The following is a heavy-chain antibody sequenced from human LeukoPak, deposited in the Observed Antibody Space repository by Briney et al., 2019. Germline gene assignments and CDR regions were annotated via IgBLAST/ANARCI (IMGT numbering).Heavy chain of an antibody. CDR3: ARHYLPATRFDY. CDR1: GYSISSGYY. J-gene: IGHJ4*02. CDR2: IYHSGRT. Sequence: KPSETLSLTCTVSGYSISSGYYWGWIRPPPGKGLEWIGSIYHSGRTFYNPSLKSRVTISVDTSKNQFSLKLTSVTAADTAVYYCARHYLPATRFDYWGQGTLVTVSS. D-gene: IGHD5-24*01. V-gene: IGHV4-38-2*02.